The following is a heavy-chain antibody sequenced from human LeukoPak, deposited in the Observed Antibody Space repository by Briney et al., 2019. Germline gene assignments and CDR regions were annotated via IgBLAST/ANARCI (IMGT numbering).Heavy chain of an antibody. Sequence: SETLSLTCTVSGGSISSGSYYWSWIRQPAGKGLEWIGRIYTSGSTNYNPSLKSRVTISVDTSKNQFSLKLSSVTAADTAVYYCARDSSRAMDVWGKGTTVTVSS. D-gene: IGHD6-13*01. CDR2: IYTSGST. CDR1: GGSISSGSYY. J-gene: IGHJ6*03. V-gene: IGHV4-61*02. CDR3: ARDSSRAMDV.